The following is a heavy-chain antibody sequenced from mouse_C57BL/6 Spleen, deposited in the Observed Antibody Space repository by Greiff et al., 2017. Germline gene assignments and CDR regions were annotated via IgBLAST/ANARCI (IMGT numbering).Heavy chain of an antibody. CDR2: INPNNGGT. Sequence: EVQLQQSGPELVKPGASVKMSCKASGYTFTDYNMHWVKQSHGKSLEWIGYINPNNGGTSYNQKFKGKATLTVNKSSSTAYMELRSLTSEESAVYYCAREDYGSRNCDYWGQGTTLTVSS. CDR1: GYTFTDYN. CDR3: AREDYGSRNCDY. J-gene: IGHJ2*01. V-gene: IGHV1-22*01. D-gene: IGHD1-1*01.